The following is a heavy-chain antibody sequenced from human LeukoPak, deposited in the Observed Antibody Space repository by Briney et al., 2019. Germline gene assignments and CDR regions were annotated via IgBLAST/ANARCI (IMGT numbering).Heavy chain of an antibody. CDR2: INSDGINT. CDR1: GFTFSNCW. CDR3: ARDKVVGATHLDY. Sequence: AGGSLRLSCAASGFTFSNCWMHWVRQAPGKGLVWVSRINSDGINTSYADSVKGRFTISRDNAKNSLYLQMNSLRAEDTAVYYCARDKVVGATHLDYWGQGTLVTVSS. V-gene: IGHV3-74*01. D-gene: IGHD2-15*01. J-gene: IGHJ4*02.